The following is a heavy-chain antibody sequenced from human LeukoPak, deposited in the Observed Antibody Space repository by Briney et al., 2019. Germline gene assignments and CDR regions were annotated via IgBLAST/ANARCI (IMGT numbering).Heavy chain of an antibody. J-gene: IGHJ6*02. CDR1: RFTFSTYA. Sequence: GGSLRLSCAASRFTFSTYAMSWVRQAPGKGLEWVSSISSSSSYIYYADSVKGRFTISRDNAKNSLYLQMNSLRAEDTAVYYCARDMSRYYYGSGSYSPPRFMDVWGQGTTVTVSS. CDR3: ARDMSRYYYGSGSYSPPRFMDV. CDR2: ISSSSSYI. D-gene: IGHD3-10*01. V-gene: IGHV3-21*01.